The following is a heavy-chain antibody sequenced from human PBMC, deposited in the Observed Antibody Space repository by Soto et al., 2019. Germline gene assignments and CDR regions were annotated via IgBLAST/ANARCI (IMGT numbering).Heavy chain of an antibody. J-gene: IGHJ3*02. V-gene: IGHV4-34*01. CDR2: MSHSGGT. Sequence: QVQLQQWGAGLLKPSETLSLTCAVYGGFVSSGSYYWSWIRQPPGKGLEWIGEMSHSGGTHFNPSLKSRVTISVDTSKKQFSLKMSSVTAADTALYYCARVERGTATTVVDALDIWGPGTMVTVSS. CDR1: GGFVSSGSYY. D-gene: IGHD1-1*01. CDR3: ARVERGTATTVVDALDI.